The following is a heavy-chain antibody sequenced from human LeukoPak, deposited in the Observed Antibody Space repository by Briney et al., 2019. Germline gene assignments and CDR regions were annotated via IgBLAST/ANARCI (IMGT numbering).Heavy chain of an antibody. V-gene: IGHV3-23*01. D-gene: IGHD2-15*01. J-gene: IGHJ4*02. Sequence: GGSLRLSCAASGFTFSNAGMSWVRQAPGKGLEWVSDISGSGGSKYYADSVKGRFTISRDNSKNTLYLQMNSLRGEDTALYYCAKDPPDCSVVSCYYFDYWGQGALVTVSP. CDR1: GFTFSNAG. CDR2: ISGSGGSK. CDR3: AKDPPDCSVVSCYYFDY.